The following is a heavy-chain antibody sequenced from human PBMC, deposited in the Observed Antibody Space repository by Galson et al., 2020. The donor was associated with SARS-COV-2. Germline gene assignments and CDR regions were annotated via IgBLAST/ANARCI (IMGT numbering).Heavy chain of an antibody. CDR1: GYTLTELS. V-gene: IGHV1-24*01. CDR3: AIDFASLGDSPPNY. CDR2: FDTEDGET. D-gene: IGHD3-16*01. Sequence: ALVTVSRKVSGYTLTELSMHSVRQAPGTQLEWMGGFDTEDGETIYAQKFQGRVTMTEDTYTDTAYMELSSLRSEDTAVYYCAIDFASLGDSPPNYWGQVTLVTVSS. J-gene: IGHJ4*02.